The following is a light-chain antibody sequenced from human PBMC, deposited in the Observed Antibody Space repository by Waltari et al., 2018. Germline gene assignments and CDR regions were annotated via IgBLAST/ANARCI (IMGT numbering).Light chain of an antibody. V-gene: IGKV3-20*01. J-gene: IGKJ1*01. CDR2: GAM. Sequence: ENVLTQSPSTLSLSPGERVPLSCQARHSVSSRYLAWYQQKPGQAPRLLIYGAMNRATGIPDRFSGSGLATDFTFTISRLEPEDSAVYYCQQYGSTPWTFGQGTKVEIK. CDR1: HSVSSRY. CDR3: QQYGSTPWT.